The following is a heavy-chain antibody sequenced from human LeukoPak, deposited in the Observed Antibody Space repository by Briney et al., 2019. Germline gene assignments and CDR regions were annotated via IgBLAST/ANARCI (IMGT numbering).Heavy chain of an antibody. V-gene: IGHV3-23*01. D-gene: IGHD4-17*01. Sequence: GGSLRLSCAASGFTFSTYAMTWVRQAPGKGLEWVSAISGSGGTTYYADSVKGLFTISRDNSKNTLFFQMNSLRAEDTAVYYCAKSAIAVRQMMTTGTAFDIWGQGTMVTVSS. CDR1: GFTFSTYA. J-gene: IGHJ3*02. CDR2: ISGSGGTT. CDR3: AKSAIAVRQMMTTGTAFDI.